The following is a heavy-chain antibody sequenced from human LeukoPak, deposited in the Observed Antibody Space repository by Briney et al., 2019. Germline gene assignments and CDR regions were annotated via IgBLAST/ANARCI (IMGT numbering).Heavy chain of an antibody. V-gene: IGHV3-74*01. J-gene: IGHJ4*02. D-gene: IGHD1-26*01. CDR1: GFTASNYW. Sequence: GGTLRLSCAASGFTASNYWMHWVRQVPGKGLVWVALITGDGTGTNHADSVKGRFTVSRANANTTLFLQMNTLRADDSAVYYCARGEVVAALDYWGRGTRVTVSS. CDR3: ARGEVVAALDY. CDR2: ITGDGTGT.